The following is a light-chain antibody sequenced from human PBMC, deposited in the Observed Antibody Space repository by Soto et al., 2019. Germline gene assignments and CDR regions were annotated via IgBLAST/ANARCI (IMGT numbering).Light chain of an antibody. J-gene: IGKJ1*01. Sequence: DIQMTQSPSTLSASVGDRVTITCRASQSISGRLAWYQQKPGKAPNLLIYQASNLANGVPSRFSGSGTGTEFTLTITSLQPDDAAVYYCQQYNTYGTFGQGTKVQIK. V-gene: IGKV1-5*03. CDR2: QAS. CDR3: QQYNTYGT. CDR1: QSISGR.